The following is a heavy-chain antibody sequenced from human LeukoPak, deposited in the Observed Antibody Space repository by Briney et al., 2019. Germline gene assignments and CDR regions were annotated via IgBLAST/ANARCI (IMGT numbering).Heavy chain of an antibody. CDR1: GFTFRSYA. V-gene: IGHV3-30*02. D-gene: IGHD3-10*01. CDR3: AKDEITMVRGVIADYYGMDV. CDR2: IPYDGSNK. J-gene: IGHJ6*02. Sequence: PGGSLRLSCAASGFTFRSYAMHWVRQAPDKGLEWVAFIPYDGSNKYYADSVKGRFTISRDNSKNTLYLQMNSLRAEDTAVYYCAKDEITMVRGVIADYYGMDVWGQGTTVTVSS.